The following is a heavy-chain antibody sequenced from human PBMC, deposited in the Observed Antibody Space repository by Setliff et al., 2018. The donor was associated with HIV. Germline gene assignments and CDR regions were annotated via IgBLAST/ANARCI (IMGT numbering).Heavy chain of an antibody. J-gene: IGHJ2*01. Sequence: PSESLSLTCAVYGGSFSGYYWSWIRQPLGKGLEWIGEINHSGSTNYNPSLKSRVTISVDTSKNQFSLKLSSVTAADTAVYYCARATGYFDLWGRGTLVTVSS. CDR3: ARATGYFDL. V-gene: IGHV4-34*01. CDR1: GGSFSGYY. CDR2: INHSGST.